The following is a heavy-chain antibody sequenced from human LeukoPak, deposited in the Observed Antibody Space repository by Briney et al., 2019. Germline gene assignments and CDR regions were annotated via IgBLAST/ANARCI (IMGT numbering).Heavy chain of an antibody. CDR1: GFTFSSYW. D-gene: IGHD3-10*01. CDR3: AKGFGERPDY. V-gene: IGHV3-23*01. CDR2: ISGSGGST. J-gene: IGHJ4*02. Sequence: GGSLRLSCAASGFTFSSYWMSWVRQAPGKGLEWVSAISGSGGSTYYADSVKGRFTISRDNPKNTLYLQMNSLRAEDTAVYYCAKGFGERPDYWGQGTLVTVSS.